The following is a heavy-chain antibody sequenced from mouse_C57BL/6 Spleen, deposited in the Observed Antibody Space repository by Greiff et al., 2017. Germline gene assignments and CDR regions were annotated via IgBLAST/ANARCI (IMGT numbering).Heavy chain of an antibody. CDR1: GYTFTSYW. CDR3: ARSDYYGSSPYAMGY. CDR2: IDPSDSYT. Sequence: QVQLQQPGAELVMPGASVKLSCKASGYTFTSYWMHWVKQRPGQGLEWIGEIDPSDSYTNYNQKFKGKSTLTVDKSSSTAYMQLSSLTSEDSAVYDCARSDYYGSSPYAMGYWGQGTSVTVSS. J-gene: IGHJ4*01. D-gene: IGHD1-1*01. V-gene: IGHV1-69*01.